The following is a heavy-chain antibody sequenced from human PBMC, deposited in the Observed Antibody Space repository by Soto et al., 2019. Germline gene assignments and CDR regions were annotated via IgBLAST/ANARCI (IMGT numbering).Heavy chain of an antibody. D-gene: IGHD5-18*01. J-gene: IGHJ4*02. V-gene: IGHV1-18*01. CDR3: ARDNGYSYGPYFDY. Sequence: WASVKVSCKASGYTFSSYFITWVRQAPGQGLEWMGWISAYNGNTNFAQKLQGRVAMTTDTSTSTAYMELRSLTSDDTAVYYCARDNGYSYGPYFDYWGQGTVVTVSS. CDR1: GYTFSSYF. CDR2: ISAYNGNT.